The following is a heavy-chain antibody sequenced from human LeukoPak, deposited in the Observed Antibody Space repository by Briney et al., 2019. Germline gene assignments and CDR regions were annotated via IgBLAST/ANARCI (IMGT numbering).Heavy chain of an antibody. D-gene: IGHD5-24*01. CDR1: GFTFGDYA. CDR2: IRSKAYGGTT. V-gene: IGHV3-49*04. J-gene: IGHJ3*02. CDR3: TREGMSKLMATMDAFDI. Sequence: GGSLRLSCTASGFTFGDYAMSWVRQAPEKGLEWVGFIRSKAYGGTTEYAASVKGRFTISRDDSKSIAYLQMNSLKTEDTAVYYCTREGMSKLMATMDAFDIWGQGTMVTVSS.